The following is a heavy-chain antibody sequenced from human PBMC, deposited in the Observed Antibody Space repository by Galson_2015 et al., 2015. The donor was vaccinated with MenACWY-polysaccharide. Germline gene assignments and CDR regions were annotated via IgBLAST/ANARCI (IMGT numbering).Heavy chain of an antibody. CDR1: GFTFSSYA. CDR3: AKGPRGTIFGVALDY. Sequence: SCAASGFTFSSYAMSWVRQAPGKGLEWVSAISGSGGSTYYADSVKGRFTISRDNSKNTLYLQMNSLRAEDTAVYYCAKGPRGTIFGVALDYWGQGTLVTVSS. J-gene: IGHJ4*02. V-gene: IGHV3-23*01. CDR2: ISGSGGST. D-gene: IGHD3-3*01.